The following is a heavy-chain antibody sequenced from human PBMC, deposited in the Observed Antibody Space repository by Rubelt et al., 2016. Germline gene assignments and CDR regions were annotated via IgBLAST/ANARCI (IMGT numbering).Heavy chain of an antibody. D-gene: IGHD3-16*01. CDR1: GFTFNSYW. J-gene: IGHJ3*02. CDR2: IYSSGST. Sequence: EVQLVESGGSVVQPGGSLRLSCAASGFTFNSYWMGWVRQAPGKGLDWVAVIYSSGSTSYADSVKGRFTISRDNSKNTLYLQMNSLRAEDTAVYYRARGTFGGINAFDIWGQGTMVTVSS. CDR3: ARGTFGGINAFDI. V-gene: IGHV3-66*01.